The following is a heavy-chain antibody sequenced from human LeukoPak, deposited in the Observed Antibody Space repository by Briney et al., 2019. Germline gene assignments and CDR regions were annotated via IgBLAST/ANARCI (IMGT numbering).Heavy chain of an antibody. CDR1: GGSISSYY. CDR3: AGHHPRNTVDF. J-gene: IGHJ4*02. Sequence: SETLSLTCTVSGGSISSYYWSWIRQPPGKGLEWIAYISDIGSINYNPSRKSRATISLDTSKNQFSLKLSSVTAADTAVYYCAGHHPRNTVDFWGQGTLVTVSS. V-gene: IGHV4-59*08. CDR2: ISDIGSI. D-gene: IGHD2-8*02.